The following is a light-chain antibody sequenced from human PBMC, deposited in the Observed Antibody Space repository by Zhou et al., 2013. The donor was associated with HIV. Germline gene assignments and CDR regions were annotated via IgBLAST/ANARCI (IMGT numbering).Light chain of an antibody. CDR3: QQYNSYSLT. CDR2: AAS. CDR1: QGIGSW. J-gene: IGKJ4*01. Sequence: DIQMTQSPSSLSASVGDRVTITCRASQGIGSWLAWYQQKPGKAPNLLIYAASSLQSGVPSRFSGSGSGTEFTLTISSLQPDDFATYYCQQYNSYSLTFGGGTKVEIK. V-gene: IGKV1D-16*01.